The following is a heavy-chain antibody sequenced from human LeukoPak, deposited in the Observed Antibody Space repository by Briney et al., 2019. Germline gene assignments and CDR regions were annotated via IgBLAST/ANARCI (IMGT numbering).Heavy chain of an antibody. CDR1: GFTFSSYA. V-gene: IGHV3-23*01. J-gene: IGHJ4*02. D-gene: IGHD6-19*01. CDR3: ARGAASYSSGWYYDY. Sequence: GGSLRLSCAASGFTFSSYAMTWVRQAPGKGLEWVSAISDYGSSTYYADSVKGRLTITRDNSRNTLYLQMDSLRAEDTAVYYCARGAASYSSGWYYDYWGQGTLVTVSS. CDR2: ISDYGSST.